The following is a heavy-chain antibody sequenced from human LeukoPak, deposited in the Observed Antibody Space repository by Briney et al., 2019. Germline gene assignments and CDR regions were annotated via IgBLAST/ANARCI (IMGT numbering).Heavy chain of an antibody. J-gene: IGHJ4*02. V-gene: IGHV3-23*01. CDR1: GFTFSSYA. Sequence: GGSLRLSCAASGFTFSSYAMSWVRQAPGKGLEWVSAISGGGGGTYADSVKGRFTISRDNSKSTLYLQMNSLRAEDTAIYYCASHDYYGSGLDYWGQGTLVTVSS. CDR3: ASHDYYGSGLDY. D-gene: IGHD3-10*01. CDR2: ISGGGGGT.